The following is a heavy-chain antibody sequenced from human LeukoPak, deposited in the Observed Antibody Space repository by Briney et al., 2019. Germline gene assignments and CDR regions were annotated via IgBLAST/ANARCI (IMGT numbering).Heavy chain of an antibody. Sequence: GVSLRLSCAASGFTFSNYAMHWVRQAPGKGLEWVAVISYDGSNKYYADSVKGRFTISRDNSKNTLYLQTNSLRSEDTAVYYCSRGQFRLGQYESSAFDYWGQGTLVTVSS. CDR3: SRGQFRLGQYESSAFDY. CDR1: GFTFSNYA. J-gene: IGHJ4*02. CDR2: ISYDGSNK. D-gene: IGHD3-22*01. V-gene: IGHV3-30*04.